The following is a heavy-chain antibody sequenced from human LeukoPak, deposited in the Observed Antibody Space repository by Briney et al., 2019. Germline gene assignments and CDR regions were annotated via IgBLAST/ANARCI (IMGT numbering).Heavy chain of an antibody. CDR2: INHSGST. D-gene: IGHD5-18*01. J-gene: IGHJ4*02. CDR1: GFTFSNYA. Sequence: GSLRLSCAASGFTFSNYAMTWVRQPPGKGLEWIGEINHSGSTNYNPSLKSRVTISVDTSKNQFSLKLSSVTAADTAVYYCARGYSYGLDYWGQGTLVTVSS. CDR3: ARGYSYGLDY. V-gene: IGHV4-34*01.